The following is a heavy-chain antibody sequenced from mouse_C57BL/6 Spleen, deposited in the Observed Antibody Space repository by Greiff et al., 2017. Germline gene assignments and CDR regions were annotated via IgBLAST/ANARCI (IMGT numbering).Heavy chain of an antibody. J-gene: IGHJ2*01. CDR2: INPSNGGT. Sequence: QVQLLQPGTELVKPGASVKLSCKASGYTFTSYWMHWVKQRPGQGLEWIGNINPSNGGTNYNEKFKSKATLTVDKSSSTAYMQLCSLTSEDSAVYYWFLLLRRGAFFDYWGQGTTLTVSS. D-gene: IGHD1-1*01. CDR3: FLLLRRGAFFDY. CDR1: GYTFTSYW. V-gene: IGHV1-53*01.